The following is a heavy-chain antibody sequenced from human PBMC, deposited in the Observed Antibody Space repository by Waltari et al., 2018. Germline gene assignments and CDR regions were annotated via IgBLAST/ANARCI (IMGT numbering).Heavy chain of an antibody. CDR3: AKGFIAVAVSDAFDI. Sequence: EVQLLESGGGLVQPGGSLRLSCAASGFTFSSYAMSGVRQAPGKGREGVSGSRGSGGSKYYADSVKGRFTISRDNSKNTLYLQMNSLRAEDTAVYYCAKGFIAVAVSDAFDIWGQGTMVTVSS. V-gene: IGHV3-23*01. CDR2: SRGSGGSK. CDR1: GFTFSSYA. D-gene: IGHD6-19*01. J-gene: IGHJ3*02.